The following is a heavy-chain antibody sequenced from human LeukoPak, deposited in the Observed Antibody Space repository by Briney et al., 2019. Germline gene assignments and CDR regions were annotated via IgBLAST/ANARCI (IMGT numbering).Heavy chain of an antibody. J-gene: IGHJ4*02. CDR2: IPYAGSNK. CDR1: GFTFTNYA. D-gene: IGHD4/OR15-4a*01. Sequence: GGSLRLSCATSGFTFTNYAMHWVRQAPGKGLEWVAVIPYAGSNKYYADSVRGRFTISRDNPKNTLYLQMNSLRAEDTAAYYCAKDFQMVLDYWGQGTLVTVSS. V-gene: IGHV3-30-3*01. CDR3: AKDFQMVLDY.